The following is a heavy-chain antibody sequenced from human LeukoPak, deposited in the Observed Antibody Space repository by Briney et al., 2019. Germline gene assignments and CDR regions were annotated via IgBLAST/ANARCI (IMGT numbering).Heavy chain of an antibody. CDR1: GFTFSSYA. Sequence: GGSLRLSCAASGFTFSSYAMSWVRQAPGKGLEWVSGISTNGGSTYYTDSVKGRFTISRDNSKKTLYLQMNSLRAEDTAVYYCAKDPFVFESGSYLIDYWGQGTLVTVSS. CDR2: ISTNGGST. J-gene: IGHJ4*02. CDR3: AKDPFVFESGSYLIDY. V-gene: IGHV3-23*01. D-gene: IGHD1-26*01.